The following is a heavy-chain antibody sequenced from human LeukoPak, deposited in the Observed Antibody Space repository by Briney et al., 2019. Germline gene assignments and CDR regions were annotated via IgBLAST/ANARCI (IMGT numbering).Heavy chain of an antibody. V-gene: IGHV3-48*01. CDR2: ISSSSSTI. D-gene: IGHD2-2*02. Sequence: GGSLRLSCAASGFTFSSYSMNWVRQAPGKGLEWVSYISSSSSTIYYADSVKGRFTISRDNAKNSLYLQMNSLRAEDTAVYYCAKDRMIYCSSTSCYTGFDYWGQGTLVTVSS. J-gene: IGHJ4*02. CDR3: AKDRMIYCSSTSCYTGFDY. CDR1: GFTFSSYS.